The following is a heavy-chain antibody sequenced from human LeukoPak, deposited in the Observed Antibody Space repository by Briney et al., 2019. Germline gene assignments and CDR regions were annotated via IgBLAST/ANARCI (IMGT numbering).Heavy chain of an antibody. V-gene: IGHV4-31*03. CDR2: IYYSGST. CDR3: ARGGDAEIDY. J-gene: IGHJ4*02. Sequence: SSETLSLTCTVSGGSISSGVYYWSWIRQHPGKGLEWIGYIYYSGSTYYNPSLKSRVTISVDTSKNQFSLKLSSVTAADTAVYYCARGGDAEIDYWGQGTLVTVSP. CDR1: GGSISSGVYY. D-gene: IGHD2-21*02.